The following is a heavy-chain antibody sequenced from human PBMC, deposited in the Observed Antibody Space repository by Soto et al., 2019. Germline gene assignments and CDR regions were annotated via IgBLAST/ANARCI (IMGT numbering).Heavy chain of an antibody. CDR1: GYSISSGYY. CDR2: IAYSGDT. D-gene: IGHD3-9*01. Sequence: SETLSLTCAVSGYSISSGYYWGWIRQPPGKGLEWIGYIAYSGDTYYNPSLRSRVTISADRSENKFSLTLKSVTAADTAVYFCARDFERSAIGPWGQGTSVTVSS. V-gene: IGHV4-38-2*01. CDR3: ARDFERSAIGP. J-gene: IGHJ5*02.